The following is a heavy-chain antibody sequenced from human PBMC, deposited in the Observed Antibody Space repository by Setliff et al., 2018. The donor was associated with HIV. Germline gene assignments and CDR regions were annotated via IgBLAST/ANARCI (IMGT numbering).Heavy chain of an antibody. D-gene: IGHD3-16*01. J-gene: IGHJ3*02. CDR2: IKEDGGEK. CDR3: VRDSINYDKAFDI. Sequence: GGSLRLSCAASTFTFRTYWMSWVRQAPGKGLEWVANIKEDGGEKWYVDSVKGRFTISRDNGRNSLYLQMNSLRAEDTAVYYCVRDSINYDKAFDIWGRGTMVTVSS. CDR1: TFTFRTYW. V-gene: IGHV3-7*03.